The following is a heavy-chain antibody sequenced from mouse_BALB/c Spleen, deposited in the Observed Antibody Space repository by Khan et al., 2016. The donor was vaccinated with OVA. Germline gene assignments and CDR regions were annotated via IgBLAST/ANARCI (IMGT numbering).Heavy chain of an antibody. Sequence: VQLKQSGPELVKPGASVKISCKTSGYTFPEYTVHWVKQSLGKSLDWIGVINPKNGGTAYNQKFKGKATLTVDKSSSTAFMEFRSLTSEDSAVDYCARDAGRSWGQGTSVTVAS. CDR1: GYTFPEYT. J-gene: IGHJ4*01. CDR3: ARDAGRS. CDR2: INPKNGGT. D-gene: IGHD3-3*01. V-gene: IGHV1-18*01.